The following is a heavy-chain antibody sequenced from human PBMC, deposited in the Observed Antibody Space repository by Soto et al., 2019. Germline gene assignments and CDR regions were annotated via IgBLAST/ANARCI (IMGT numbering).Heavy chain of an antibody. CDR2: INPNGGST. CDR1: GYTFTSSY. D-gene: IGHD4-17*01. J-gene: IGHJ5*02. CDR3: ARGGSTVTMFWFDP. Sequence: ASVKVSCKASGYTFTSSYMHWVRQAPGQGLECVGLINPNGGSTSYAQKFQGRVTMTRYTSTSTVYMELSSLRSEDTAAYYCARGGSTVTMFWFDPWGQGTLVTVSS. V-gene: IGHV1-46*01.